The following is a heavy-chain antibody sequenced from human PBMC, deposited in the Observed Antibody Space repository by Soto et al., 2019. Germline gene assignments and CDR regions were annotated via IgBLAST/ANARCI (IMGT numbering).Heavy chain of an antibody. CDR1: GYTFTSYA. CDR3: ARDFVHIVVVPAAIGWFDP. V-gene: IGHV1-3*01. Sequence: ASVKVSCKASGYTFTSYAMHWVRQAPGQRLEWMGWINAGNGNTKYSQKFQGRVTITRDTSASTAYMELSSLRSEDTAVYYCARDFVHIVVVPAAIGWFDPWGQGTLVTVSS. D-gene: IGHD2-2*02. CDR2: INAGNGNT. J-gene: IGHJ5*02.